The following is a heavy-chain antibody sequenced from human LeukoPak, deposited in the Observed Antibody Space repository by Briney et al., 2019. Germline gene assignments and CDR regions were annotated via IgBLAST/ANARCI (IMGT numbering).Heavy chain of an antibody. CDR3: ARGLGGRFLEWLSFTGGYFDY. Sequence: PSETLSLTCTVSGGSISSYYWSWIRQPPGKGLERIGYIYYSGSTNYNPSLKSRVTISVDTSKNQFSLKLSSVTAADTAVYYCARGLGGRFLEWLSFTGGYFDYWGQGTLVTVSS. V-gene: IGHV4-59*01. CDR1: GGSISSYY. D-gene: IGHD3-3*01. J-gene: IGHJ4*02. CDR2: IYYSGST.